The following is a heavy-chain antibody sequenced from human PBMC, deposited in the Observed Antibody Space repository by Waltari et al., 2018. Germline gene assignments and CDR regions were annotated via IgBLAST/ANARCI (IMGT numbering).Heavy chain of an antibody. CDR3: ASAYGGGDCYSVDAFDI. CDR2: VNPILGTA. Sequence: QVQLVQSGAEVKKPGSSVKVSCKASGGTFSSYAISWVRQAPGQGLEWMGGVNPILGTANYAQNFQGRVTITGNESARTAYVELSRRRAEDTAVYYCASAYGGGDCYSVDAFDIWGQGTMVTVSS. D-gene: IGHD2-21*02. CDR1: GGTFSSYA. J-gene: IGHJ3*02. V-gene: IGHV1-69*01.